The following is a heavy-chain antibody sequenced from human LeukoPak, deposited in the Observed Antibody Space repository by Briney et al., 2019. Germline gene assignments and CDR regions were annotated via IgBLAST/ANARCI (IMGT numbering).Heavy chain of an antibody. CDR2: IIPIFGTA. J-gene: IGHJ4*02. D-gene: IGHD6-6*01. CDR3: ARGAVAARPPVYYFDY. CDR1: GGTFSRYA. V-gene: IGHV1-69*13. Sequence: ASVKVSCKASGGTFSRYAISWVRQAPGQGLEWMGGIIPIFGTANYAQKFQGRVTITADESTSTAYMELSSLRSEDTAVYHCARGAVAARPPVYYFDYWGQGTLVTVSS.